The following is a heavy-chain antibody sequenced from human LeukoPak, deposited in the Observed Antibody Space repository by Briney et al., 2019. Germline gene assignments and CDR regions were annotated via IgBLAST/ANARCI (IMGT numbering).Heavy chain of an antibody. Sequence: SETLSLTCTVSGGSISSSSYYWGWIRQPPGKGLEWIGSIYYSGSTYYNPSLKSRVTISVDTSKNQFSLKLSAVTAADTAVYYCARVYYSSSYDYWYFDLWGRGTLVTVSS. CDR1: GGSISSSSYY. J-gene: IGHJ2*01. D-gene: IGHD6-13*01. CDR3: ARVYYSSSYDYWYFDL. CDR2: IYYSGST. V-gene: IGHV4-39*07.